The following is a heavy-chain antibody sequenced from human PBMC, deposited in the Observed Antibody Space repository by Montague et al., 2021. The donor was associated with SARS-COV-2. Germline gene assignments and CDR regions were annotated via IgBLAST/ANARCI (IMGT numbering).Heavy chain of an antibody. Sequence: SETLSLTCAVYGGSFSDYYWSWIRQPPGKGLEWIGEINHSGSTNYNPSLKSRVTISVDTSKNQFSLKLSSVTAADTAVYYCASLPLGYCSSTSGYCDWFNPWGQGTLVTVSS. CDR1: GGSFSDYY. V-gene: IGHV4-34*01. CDR3: ASLPLGYCSSTSGYCDWFNP. J-gene: IGHJ5*02. D-gene: IGHD2-2*01. CDR2: INHSGST.